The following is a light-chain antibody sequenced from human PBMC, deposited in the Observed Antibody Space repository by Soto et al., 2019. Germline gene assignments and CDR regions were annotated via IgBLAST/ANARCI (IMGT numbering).Light chain of an antibody. CDR1: QSISSS. J-gene: IGKJ1*01. V-gene: IGKV1-39*01. Sequence: DIQMTQSPSSLSASVGDKVTITCRASQSISSSLNWYQQKSGKAPNLLIYGVSRLQGGVPSRFSGSGSGTDFTLSISSLQPEDFATYYCQQSYSSPPTFGQGTKVHIK. CDR3: QQSYSSPPT. CDR2: GVS.